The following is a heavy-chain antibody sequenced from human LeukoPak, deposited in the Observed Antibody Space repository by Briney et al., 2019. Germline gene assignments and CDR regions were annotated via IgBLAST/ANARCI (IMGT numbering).Heavy chain of an antibody. V-gene: IGHV3-66*01. CDR2: TYSGGST. CDR3: ARDEYYYDRSAYHYFFDY. Sequence: GGSLRLSCAASRFTPSSSYMSWVRQAPGKGVEWVSLTYSGGSTYYVDSVRGRFTISRENSKNTLYLKMDSLRGEDTAVYYCARDEYYYDRSAYHYFFDYWGQGTLVTVPS. CDR1: RFTPSSSY. J-gene: IGHJ4*02. D-gene: IGHD3-22*01.